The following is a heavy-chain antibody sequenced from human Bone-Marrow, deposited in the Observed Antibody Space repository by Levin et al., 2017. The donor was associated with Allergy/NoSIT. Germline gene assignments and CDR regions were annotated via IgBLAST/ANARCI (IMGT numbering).Heavy chain of an antibody. CDR2: INPDSGAT. CDR3: ATDGLDHDYGSGSYGNLDH. Sequence: PGESLKISCKASGYTFTGSYIHWVRQAPGQGLEWMGWINPDSGATYYAQKFQGRVTMTRDTSITAVYMGLDRLRSDDTAVYYCATDGLDHDYGSGSYGNLDHWGHGTLLTVSS. V-gene: IGHV1-2*02. D-gene: IGHD3-10*01. J-gene: IGHJ4*01. CDR1: GYTFTGSY.